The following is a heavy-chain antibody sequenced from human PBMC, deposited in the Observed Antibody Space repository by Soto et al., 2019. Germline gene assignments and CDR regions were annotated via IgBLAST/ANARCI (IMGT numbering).Heavy chain of an antibody. J-gene: IGHJ4*02. CDR3: TRDPDYGDYWGYFFDY. D-gene: IGHD4-17*01. V-gene: IGHV1-2*02. Sequence: ASVKVSCKXSGYTFAAFFIHWIRQAPGQGLEWMGWINPTSGATVSAQKFQDRVTMTRDTSISTAYMELRGLKSDDTAVYYCTRDPDYGDYWGYFFDYWGQGTPVTRLL. CDR2: INPTSGAT. CDR1: GYTFAAFF.